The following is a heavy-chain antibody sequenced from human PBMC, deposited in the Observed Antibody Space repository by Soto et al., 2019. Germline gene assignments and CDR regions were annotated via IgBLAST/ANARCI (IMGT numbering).Heavy chain of an antibody. CDR2: ISGSGGST. CDR3: AKAPRIVFYFDY. D-gene: IGHD2-21*01. Sequence: GGSLRLSCAASGFTFSSYAMSWVRQAPGKGLEWVSAISGSGGSTYYADSVKGRFAISRDNSKNTLYLQMNSLRAEDTAVYYCAKAPRIVFYFDYWGQGTLVTVSS. J-gene: IGHJ4*02. CDR1: GFTFSSYA. V-gene: IGHV3-23*01.